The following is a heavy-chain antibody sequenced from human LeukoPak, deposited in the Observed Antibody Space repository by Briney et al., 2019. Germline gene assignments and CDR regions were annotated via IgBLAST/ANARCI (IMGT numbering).Heavy chain of an antibody. CDR1: GFTFSDYY. J-gene: IGHJ6*03. D-gene: IGHD3-3*01. CDR2: ISSSGSTI. V-gene: IGHV3-11*04. Sequence: PGGSLRLSCATSGFTFSDYYMSWIRQAPGKGLEWVSYISSSGSTIYYADSVKGRFTISRDNSKNTLYLQMNSLRAEDTAVYYCARGNDFWSHYYYMDVWGKGTTVTVSS. CDR3: ARGNDFWSHYYYMDV.